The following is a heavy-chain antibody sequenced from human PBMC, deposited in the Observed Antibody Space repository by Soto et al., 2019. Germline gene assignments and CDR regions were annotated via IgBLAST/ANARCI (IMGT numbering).Heavy chain of an antibody. J-gene: IGHJ4*02. Sequence: QVQLVQSGAEVKEPGATVKVSCKASGYSFSKYGISWVRQAPGQGLEWLGWINVKDGHINYGRNFQGRLILTTDTSTTTAYMELRTLRVDDTAVYDCARDFDFLFDYWGQGTWVTVSS. CDR3: ARDFDFLFDY. CDR1: GYSFSKYG. CDR2: INVKDGHI. V-gene: IGHV1-18*01.